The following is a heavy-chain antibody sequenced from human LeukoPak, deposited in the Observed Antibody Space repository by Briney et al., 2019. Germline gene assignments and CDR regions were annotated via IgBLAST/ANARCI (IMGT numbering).Heavy chain of an antibody. V-gene: IGHV3-73*01. D-gene: IGHD1-26*01. CDR2: IRSKANSYAT. Sequence: PGGSLRLSCAASGFTFSGSAMHWVRQASGKGLEWVGRIRSKANSYATAYAASVKGRFTISRDDSKNTAYLQMNSLKTEDTAVYYCARNIVGPYYFDYWGQGTLVTVSS. CDR1: GFTFSGSA. J-gene: IGHJ4*02. CDR3: ARNIVGPYYFDY.